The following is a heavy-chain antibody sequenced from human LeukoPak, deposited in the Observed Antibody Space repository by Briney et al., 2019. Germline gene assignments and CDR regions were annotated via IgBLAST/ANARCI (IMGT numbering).Heavy chain of an antibody. Sequence: SVKVSCKASGGTFSSYAISWVRQAPGQGLEWMGGIIPIFGTANYAQKFQGRVTIIADESTSTAYMELSSLRSEDTAVYYCRTDYYDSSGPSGPAFDIWGQGTMVTVSS. J-gene: IGHJ3*02. D-gene: IGHD3-22*01. V-gene: IGHV1-69*13. CDR1: GGTFSSYA. CDR2: IIPIFGTA. CDR3: RTDYYDSSGPSGPAFDI.